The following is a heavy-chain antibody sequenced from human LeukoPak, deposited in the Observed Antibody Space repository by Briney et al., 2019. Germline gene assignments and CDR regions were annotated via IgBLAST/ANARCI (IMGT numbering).Heavy chain of an antibody. V-gene: IGHV3-49*03. Sequence: PGGSLRLSCTASGLNFDNYAMSWIRQAPGKGLEWAGYIRSKGYGGVAEYGTSVRGRFIISRDDSKSIAYLQMNSLKTEDTGVYYCAAASGFDFWGRGTLVTVSS. CDR2: IRSKGYGGVA. D-gene: IGHD6-25*01. CDR3: AAASGFDF. CDR1: GLNFDNYA. J-gene: IGHJ4*02.